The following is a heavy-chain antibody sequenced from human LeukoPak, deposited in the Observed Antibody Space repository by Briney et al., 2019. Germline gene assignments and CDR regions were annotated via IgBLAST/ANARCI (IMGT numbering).Heavy chain of an antibody. CDR1: GYTFTSYG. CDR3: AADDPDYGDQGN. V-gene: IGHV1-18*01. J-gene: IGHJ4*02. D-gene: IGHD4-17*01. Sequence: ASVKVSCKASGYTFTSYGISWVRQAPGQGLEWMGWISAYNGNTNYAQKFQERVTITRDMSTSTAYMELSSLRSEDTAVYYCAADDPDYGDQGNWGQGTLVTVSS. CDR2: ISAYNGNT.